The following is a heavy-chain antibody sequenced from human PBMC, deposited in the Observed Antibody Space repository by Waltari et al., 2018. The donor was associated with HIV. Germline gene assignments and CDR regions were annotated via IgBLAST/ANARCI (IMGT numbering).Heavy chain of an antibody. CDR2: IYYSGST. CDR3: ARLVDFWSGYDWFDP. D-gene: IGHD3-3*01. J-gene: IGHJ5*02. CDR1: GGSISSYY. V-gene: IGHV4-59*01. Sequence: QVQLQESGPGLVKPSETLSLTCTVSGGSISSYYWSWIRQPPGKGLEWIGYIYYSGSTNYNPSRKSRVTISVATSKNQFSLKLSSVTAADTAVYYCARLVDFWSGYDWFDPWGQGTLVTVSS.